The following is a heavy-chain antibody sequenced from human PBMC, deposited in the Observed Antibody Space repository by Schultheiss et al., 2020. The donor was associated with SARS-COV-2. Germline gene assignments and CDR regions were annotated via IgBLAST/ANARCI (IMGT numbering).Heavy chain of an antibody. V-gene: IGHV3-53*01. CDR3: AGSRLRYFDWFPPWFDP. J-gene: IGHJ5*02. D-gene: IGHD3-9*01. CDR2: IYSGGST. CDR1: GFTFSSYG. Sequence: GGSLRLSCAASGFTFSSYGMSWVRQAPGNGLEWVSVIYSGGSTYYADSVKGRFTISRDNAKNSLYLQMNSLRADDTAVYYCAGSRLRYFDWFPPWFDPWGQGTLVTVSS.